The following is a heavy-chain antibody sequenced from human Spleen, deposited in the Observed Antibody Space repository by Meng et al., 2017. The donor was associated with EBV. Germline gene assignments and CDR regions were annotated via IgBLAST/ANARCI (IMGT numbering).Heavy chain of an antibody. D-gene: IGHD1-14*01. CDR3: SRDLAGSDDF. J-gene: IGHJ4*02. Sequence: EVELVEPGGDLVQPGGSLRLTCVASGFSFRTYWMHWVRQVPGKVLVWVSRITPDGGRTDYADSVKGRFTISRDNAKNTLYLQMNSLRAEDTALYYCSRDLAGSDDFWGQGTLVTVSS. CDR2: ITPDGGRT. V-gene: IGHV3-74*01. CDR1: GFSFRTYW.